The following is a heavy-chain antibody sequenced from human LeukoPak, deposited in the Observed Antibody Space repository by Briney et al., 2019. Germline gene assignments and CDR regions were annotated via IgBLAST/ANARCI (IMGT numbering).Heavy chain of an antibody. Sequence: ASVKVSCKASGYTFTGYYMHWVRQAPGQGLEWMGWINPNSGGTNYAQKFQGRVTMTRDTSISTAYMELSRLRSDDTAVYYCARDLGVPAALNLFDYWGQGTLVTVSS. V-gene: IGHV1-2*02. CDR1: GYTFTGYY. D-gene: IGHD2-2*01. J-gene: IGHJ4*02. CDR3: ARDLGVPAALNLFDY. CDR2: INPNSGGT.